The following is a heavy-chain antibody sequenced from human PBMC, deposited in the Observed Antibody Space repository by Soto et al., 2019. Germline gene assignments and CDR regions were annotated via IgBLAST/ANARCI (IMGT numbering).Heavy chain of an antibody. D-gene: IGHD2-15*01. CDR2: IYYSGST. Sequence: SETLSLTCTVSGGSISSSSYYWGWIRQPPGKGLEWIGSIYYSGSTYYNPSLKSRVTISVDTSKNQFSLKLSSVTAADTAVYYCARPCHSWGPIDYCGPGTLVTVSS. J-gene: IGHJ4*02. V-gene: IGHV4-39*01. CDR3: ARPCHSWGPIDY. CDR1: GGSISSSSYY.